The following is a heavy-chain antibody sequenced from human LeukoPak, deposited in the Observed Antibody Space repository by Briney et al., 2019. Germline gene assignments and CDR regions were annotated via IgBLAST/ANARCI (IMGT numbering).Heavy chain of an antibody. CDR1: GDSFSSHY. CDR2: ISYIGTT. J-gene: IGHJ3*02. CDR3: ARDLVTVTKGFDI. Sequence: SETLSLTCAVSGDSFSSHYWTWIRQPPGRGLEWIGYISYIGTTNYNPSLKSRVTISIDTSRNQFSLKLSSVTTADTAVYYCARDLVTVTKGFDIWGLGTMVSVSS. V-gene: IGHV4-59*11. D-gene: IGHD4-17*01.